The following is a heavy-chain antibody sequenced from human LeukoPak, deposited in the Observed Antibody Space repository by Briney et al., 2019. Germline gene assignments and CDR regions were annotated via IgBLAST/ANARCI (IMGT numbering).Heavy chain of an antibody. CDR1: GLTFSDYP. CDR2: ISGSGGST. CDR3: AKDVPGYCSSTSCFDY. V-gene: IGHV3-23*01. Sequence: GRSLRLSCAASGLTFSDYPIHWVRQAPGKGLEWVSAISGSGGSTYYADSVKGRFTISRDNSKNTLYLQMNSLRAEDTAVYYCAKDVPGYCSSTSCFDYWGQGTLVTVSS. J-gene: IGHJ4*02. D-gene: IGHD2-2*01.